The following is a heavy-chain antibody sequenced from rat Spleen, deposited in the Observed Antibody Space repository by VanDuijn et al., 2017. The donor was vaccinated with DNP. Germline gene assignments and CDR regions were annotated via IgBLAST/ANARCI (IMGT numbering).Heavy chain of an antibody. V-gene: IGHV5-31*01. CDR3: ARHGEVHLRYAMDA. D-gene: IGHD1-5*01. Sequence: EVQLVESGGDLVQPGRSLKLSCVASGFTFSNYWMTWIRQVPGRGLEWVASITSSGGSIYYPDSVKGRFTISRDDAKNTLYLQMNSLRSEDTATYYCARHGEVHLRYAMDAWGQGTSVTVSS. CDR2: ITSSGGSI. CDR1: GFTFSNYW. J-gene: IGHJ4*01.